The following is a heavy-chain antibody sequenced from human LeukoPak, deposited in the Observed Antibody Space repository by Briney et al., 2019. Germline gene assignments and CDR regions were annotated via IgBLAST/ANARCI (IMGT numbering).Heavy chain of an antibody. Sequence: GGSLRLSCAASGFTFSSYAMHWVRQAPGKGLEYVSAISSNGGSTYYANSVKGRFTISRDNSKNTLYLQMGSLRAEDMAVYYCARDGRDGYIDYWGQGTLVTVSS. J-gene: IGHJ4*02. D-gene: IGHD5-24*01. V-gene: IGHV3-64*01. CDR1: GFTFSSYA. CDR3: ARDGRDGYIDY. CDR2: ISSNGGST.